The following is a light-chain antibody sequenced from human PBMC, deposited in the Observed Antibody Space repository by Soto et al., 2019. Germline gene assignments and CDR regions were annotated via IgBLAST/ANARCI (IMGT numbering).Light chain of an antibody. V-gene: IGLV1-36*01. CDR1: SSNIGNNA. CDR2: YDD. Sequence: QSVLTQPTSVSEAPRQRVTISCSGSSSNIGNNAVNWYQQLPGKAPKLLIYYDDLLPSGVSDRFSGSKSGTSASLAISGLQSDDEADYYCAAWDDSLNGRVFGTGTKLTVL. CDR3: AAWDDSLNGRV. J-gene: IGLJ1*01.